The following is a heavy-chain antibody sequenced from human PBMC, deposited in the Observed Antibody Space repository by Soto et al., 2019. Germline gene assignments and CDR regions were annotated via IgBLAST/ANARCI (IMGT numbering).Heavy chain of an antibody. CDR1: GFTFSGYA. CDR3: EKDPGNTNLYGMDV. V-gene: IGHV3-23*01. CDR2: ISGSGGST. Sequence: PGGSLRLSCAASGFTFSGYAMSWVRQAPGKGLEWVSAISGSGGSTYYADSVKGRFTISRDNSKNTLYLQMNSLRAEDTAVYHCEKDPGNTNLYGMDVWGQGTTVTVSS. D-gene: IGHD3-3*01. J-gene: IGHJ6*02.